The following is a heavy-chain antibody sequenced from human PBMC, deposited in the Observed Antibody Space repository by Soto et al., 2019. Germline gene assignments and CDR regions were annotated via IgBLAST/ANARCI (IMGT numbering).Heavy chain of an antibody. J-gene: IGHJ4*02. V-gene: IGHV4-39*02. CDR1: GGSISSTSYY. D-gene: IGHD6-13*01. CDR2: IYYSGRT. Sequence: PSETLSLTCTVSGGSISSTSYYWGWIRQPPGKGLEWIGSIYYSGRTYYNPSLKSRVTISVDTSKSQFSLKLSSVTAADTAVYYCAREVPVAGTPRFDYWGQGTLVTVSS. CDR3: AREVPVAGTPRFDY.